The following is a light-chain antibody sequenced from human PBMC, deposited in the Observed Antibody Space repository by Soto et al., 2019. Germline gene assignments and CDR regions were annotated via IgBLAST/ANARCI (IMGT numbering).Light chain of an antibody. Sequence: EIVLTLSPGTLSLSPWERAALYCMASQSVSSTYLAWYQQKPGQAPRLLIYGASSRATGFPARFSGSGSGTEFNLTISSLQSEDFGVYYCQQYNNWPRGTFGEGTKVDIK. CDR3: QQYNNWPRGT. CDR1: QSVSSTY. J-gene: IGKJ1*01. CDR2: GAS. V-gene: IGKV3D-15*01.